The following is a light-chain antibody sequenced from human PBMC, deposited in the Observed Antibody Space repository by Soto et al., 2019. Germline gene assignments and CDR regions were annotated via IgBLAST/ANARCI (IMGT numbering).Light chain of an antibody. Sequence: EIVVTQSPGTLSLSPGERATLSCRASQIVSSSYLAWYQQKPGQAPRPLIYGASSRATGIPDRFSGSGSGTDFTLTISRLEPEDFAVYYCHQYDTSWTFGQGTKVDIK. CDR1: QIVSSSY. J-gene: IGKJ1*01. CDR2: GAS. CDR3: HQYDTSWT. V-gene: IGKV3-20*01.